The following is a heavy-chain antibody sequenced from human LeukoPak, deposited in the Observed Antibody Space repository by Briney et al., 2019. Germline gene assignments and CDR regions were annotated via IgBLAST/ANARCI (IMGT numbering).Heavy chain of an antibody. Sequence: SETLSLTRAVSGGSISSTSYYWAWIRQPPGKGLEWIGTIYYSGSTYHNPSLKSRVTLSVDTSRNQFSLRLSSVDAAATAVYYCAKAGVRYFDSSGLYAFDFWGQGTTVTVSS. V-gene: IGHV4-39*01. CDR3: AKAGVRYFDSSGLYAFDF. D-gene: IGHD3-22*01. CDR2: IYYSGST. J-gene: IGHJ3*01. CDR1: GGSISSTSYY.